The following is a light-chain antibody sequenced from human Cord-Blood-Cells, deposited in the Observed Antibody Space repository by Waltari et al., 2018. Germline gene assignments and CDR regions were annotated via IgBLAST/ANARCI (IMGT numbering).Light chain of an antibody. Sequence: QSALTQPASVSGSPGQSITSSCTGTSSDVCVYTYVSWYQHHPGKAPKLMIYVVSNRPSGVSNLFAGSKSGNTASLTISGLQAEDEADYYCSSYTSSSTVFGTGTKVTVL. V-gene: IGLV2-14*03. CDR3: SSYTSSSTV. J-gene: IGLJ1*01. CDR2: VVS. CDR1: SSDVCVYTY.